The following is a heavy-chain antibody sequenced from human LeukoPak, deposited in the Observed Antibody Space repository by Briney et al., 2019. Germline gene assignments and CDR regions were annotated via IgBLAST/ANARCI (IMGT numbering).Heavy chain of an antibody. V-gene: IGHV4-34*01. CDR1: GGSFSGYF. CDR2: INHSGST. Sequence: SETLSLTCAVYGGSFSGYFWSWIRQPPGKGLEWIGEINHSGSTNYNPSLKSRVTISVDTSKNQFSLKLSSVTAADTAVYYCARVVTYDILTGRNLNWFDPWGQGTLVTVSS. D-gene: IGHD3-9*01. CDR3: ARVVTYDILTGRNLNWFDP. J-gene: IGHJ5*02.